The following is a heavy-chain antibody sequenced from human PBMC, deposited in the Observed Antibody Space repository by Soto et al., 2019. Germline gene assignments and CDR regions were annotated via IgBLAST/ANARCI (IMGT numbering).Heavy chain of an antibody. CDR3: ARREGWGSKAWDDAFDI. CDR1: GGSISSSSYY. Sequence: QLQLQESGPGLVKPSETLSLTCTVSGGSISSSSYYWGWIRQPPGKGLEWIGSIYYSGSTYYNPSLKSRVTISVDTSKNQFSLKLSSVTAADTAVYYCARREGWGSKAWDDAFDIWGQGTMVTVSS. V-gene: IGHV4-39*01. D-gene: IGHD7-27*01. CDR2: IYYSGST. J-gene: IGHJ3*02.